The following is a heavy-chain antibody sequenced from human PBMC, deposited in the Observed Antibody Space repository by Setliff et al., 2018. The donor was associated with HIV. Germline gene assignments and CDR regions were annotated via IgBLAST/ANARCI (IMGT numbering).Heavy chain of an antibody. CDR3: ATLNFPLNWFDP. CDR1: GGSISSYY. CDR2: IYYSGST. Sequence: ASETLSLTCTVSGGSISSYYWSWIRQPPGKGLEWIGYIYYSGSTNYNPSLKSRVTISVDTSKNQFSLKLSSVTAADTAIYYCATLNFPLNWFDPWGQGTPVTVS. V-gene: IGHV4-59*08. J-gene: IGHJ5*02.